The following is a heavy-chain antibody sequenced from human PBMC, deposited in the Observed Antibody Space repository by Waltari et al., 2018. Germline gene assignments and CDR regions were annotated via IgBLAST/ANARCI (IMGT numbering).Heavy chain of an antibody. V-gene: IGHV4-39*01. D-gene: IGHD6-19*01. J-gene: IGHJ4*02. CDR2: IYYSGST. CDR3: ATKRESSASGFDY. Sequence: QLQLQESGPGLVKPSETLSFTCTVSGGSISSSSYYWGWIRQPPGKGLELIGSIYYSGSTYYNPSLKSRVTISVDTSKNQFSLKLSSVTAADTAVYYCATKRESSASGFDYWGQGTLVTVSS. CDR1: GGSISSSSYY.